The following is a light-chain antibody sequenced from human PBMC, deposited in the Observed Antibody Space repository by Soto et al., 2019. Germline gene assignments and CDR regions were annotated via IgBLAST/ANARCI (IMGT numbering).Light chain of an antibody. J-gene: IGKJ1*01. CDR2: GAS. CDR3: QQYGSSPPWT. CDR1: QSVSSSY. Sequence: EMVLTQSPGTLALSPWERATLACRASQSVSSSYLAWYQQKPGQAPRLLIYGASSRATGIPDRFSGSGSGTDFTLTISRLEPDDFAVYYCQQYGSSPPWTFGQGTKVDI. V-gene: IGKV3-20*01.